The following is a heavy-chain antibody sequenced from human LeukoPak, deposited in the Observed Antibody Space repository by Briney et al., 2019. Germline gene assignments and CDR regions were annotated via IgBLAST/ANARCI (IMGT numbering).Heavy chain of an antibody. Sequence: GESLKISCKGFGYSFTSYWIGWVRQMPGKGLKRMGIIYPGDSDTRYSLCFQGQVTISADKSISTAYLQWSSLKASDTAMYYCARLRSSSGATFPDYYYYYYMDVWGKGTTVTVSS. CDR3: ARLRSSSGATFPDYYYYYYMDV. V-gene: IGHV5-51*01. D-gene: IGHD6-19*01. CDR1: GYSFTSYW. J-gene: IGHJ6*03. CDR2: IYPGDSDT.